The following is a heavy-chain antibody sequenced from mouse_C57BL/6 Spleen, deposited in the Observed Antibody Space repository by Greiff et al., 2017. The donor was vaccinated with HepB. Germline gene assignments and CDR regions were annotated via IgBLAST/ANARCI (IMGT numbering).Heavy chain of an antibody. CDR2: IDPSDSET. CDR3: ARRYWERPIDY. Sequence: VQLQQPGAELVRPGSSVKLSCKASGYTFTSYWMHWVKQRPIQGLEWIGNIDPSDSETHYNQKFKDKATLTVDKSSSTAYMQLSSLTSEDSAVYYCARRYWERPIDYWGQGTSVIVSS. D-gene: IGHD4-1*01. V-gene: IGHV1-52*01. J-gene: IGHJ4*01. CDR1: GYTFTSYW.